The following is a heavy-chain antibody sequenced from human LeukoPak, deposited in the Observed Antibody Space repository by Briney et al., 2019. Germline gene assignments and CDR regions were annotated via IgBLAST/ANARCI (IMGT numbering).Heavy chain of an antibody. V-gene: IGHV4-39*07. CDR2: IYYSGST. CDR3: ARDRVGYCSSTSCYKYYYYYYGMDV. CDR1: GGSISSSSYY. D-gene: IGHD2-2*02. J-gene: IGHJ6*02. Sequence: SETLSLTCTVSGGSISSSSYYWGWIRQPPGKGLEWIGSIYYSGSTYYNPSLKSRVTISVDTSKNQFSLKLSSVTAADTAVYYCARDRVGYCSSTSCYKYYYYYYGMDVWGQGTTVTVSS.